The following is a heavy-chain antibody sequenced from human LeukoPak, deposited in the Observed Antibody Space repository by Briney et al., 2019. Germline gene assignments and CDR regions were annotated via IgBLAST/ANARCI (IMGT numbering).Heavy chain of an antibody. J-gene: IGHJ6*03. CDR3: ARGGDYLVYYYYYMDV. CDR1: GYTFTSYG. D-gene: IGHD2-21*02. V-gene: IGHV1-18*03. Sequence: GASVKVSCKASGYTFTSYGISWVRQAPGQGLEWMGWISAYNGNTNYAQKLQGRVTMTTDTSTSTAYMELRSLRSDDMAVYYCARGGDYLVYYYYYMDVWGKGTTVTVSS. CDR2: ISAYNGNT.